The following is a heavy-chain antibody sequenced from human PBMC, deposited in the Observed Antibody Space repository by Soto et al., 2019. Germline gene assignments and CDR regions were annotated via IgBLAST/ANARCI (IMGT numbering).Heavy chain of an antibody. CDR1: GGSIRSACYY. CDR3: ARAPIAVSASGFDY. CDR2: IYYTGNT. J-gene: IGHJ4*02. D-gene: IGHD2-8*01. Sequence: SETLSLTCSVSGGSIRSACYYWSWIRHPPGQGLEWLGYIYYTGNTYYTPSLKSRLTISMDTSKSRLSLNLTSVTAADTAVYYCARAPIAVSASGFDYWGQGTLVTVSS. V-gene: IGHV4-30-4*08.